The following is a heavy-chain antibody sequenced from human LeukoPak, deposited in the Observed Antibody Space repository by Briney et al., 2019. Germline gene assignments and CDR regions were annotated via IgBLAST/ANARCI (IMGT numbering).Heavy chain of an antibody. CDR1: GGTFSSYA. Sequence: ASVKVSCKASGGTFSSYAISWVRQAPGQGLEWMGWISAYNGNTNYAQKLQGRVTMTTDTSTSTVYMELRSLRSDDTAVYYCARVPWELSDNWGQGTLVTVSS. J-gene: IGHJ4*02. CDR2: ISAYNGNT. V-gene: IGHV1-18*01. CDR3: ARVPWELSDN. D-gene: IGHD1-26*01.